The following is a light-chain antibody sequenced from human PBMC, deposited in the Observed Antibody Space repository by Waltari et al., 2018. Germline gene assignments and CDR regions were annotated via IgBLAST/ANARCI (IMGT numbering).Light chain of an antibody. Sequence: DIQMTQSPSTLSASVGDRVTITCRASQSISNWMAWYQQKPGKAPKLLIHTASTLESGVPSRFSGSGSGTEFTLTISSLQPDDFATYYCQQYNSYPYTFGQGTKLEIK. J-gene: IGKJ2*01. V-gene: IGKV1-5*03. CDR2: TAS. CDR1: QSISNW. CDR3: QQYNSYPYT.